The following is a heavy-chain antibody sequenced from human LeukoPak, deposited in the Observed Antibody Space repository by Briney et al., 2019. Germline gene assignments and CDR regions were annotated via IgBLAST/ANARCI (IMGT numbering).Heavy chain of an antibody. V-gene: IGHV1-2*02. Sequence: ASVKVSCKASGYTFTGYYMHWVRQAPGQGLEWMGWINPNSGGTNYAQKLQGRVTMTRDTSISTAYMELSRLRSDDTAVYYCARDTGTTRGVHYYYYMDVWGRGTTVTVSS. CDR2: INPNSGGT. D-gene: IGHD1-7*01. J-gene: IGHJ6*03. CDR1: GYTFTGYY. CDR3: ARDTGTTRGVHYYYYMDV.